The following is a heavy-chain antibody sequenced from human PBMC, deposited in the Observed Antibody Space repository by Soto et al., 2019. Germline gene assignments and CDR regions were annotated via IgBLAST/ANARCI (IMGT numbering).Heavy chain of an antibody. J-gene: IGHJ4*02. Sequence: QVQLVQSGAEVKRPGSSVKVSCKASGDTFNFYSINWVRQAPGLGLEWMGRVNPIVSMSNYAQKFQVRVTMTDDKSTSTAYMELSSLRSEDTAIYYCASSYGSGYRAFDYWGQGAMVTVSS. V-gene: IGHV1-69*02. CDR1: GDTFNFYS. CDR3: ASSYGSGYRAFDY. D-gene: IGHD3-10*01. CDR2: VNPIVSMS.